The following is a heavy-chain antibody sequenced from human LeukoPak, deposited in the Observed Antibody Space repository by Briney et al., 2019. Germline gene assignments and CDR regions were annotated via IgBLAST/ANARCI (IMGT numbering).Heavy chain of an antibody. J-gene: IGHJ4*02. D-gene: IGHD3-10*01. V-gene: IGHV3-30-3*01. Sequence: GGSLRLSCAASGFTFSSYAMHWVRQAPGKGLEWVAVTSYDGSNKYYADSVKGLFTISRDNSRNTLYLQMNSLRAEDTAVYYCARDSMVYYFDYWGQGTLVTVSS. CDR1: GFTFSSYA. CDR2: TSYDGSNK. CDR3: ARDSMVYYFDY.